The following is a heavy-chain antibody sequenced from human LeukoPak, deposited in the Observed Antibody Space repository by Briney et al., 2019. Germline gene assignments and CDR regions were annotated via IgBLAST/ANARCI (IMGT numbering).Heavy chain of an antibody. V-gene: IGHV3-30*02. CDR3: AKGPSGTVDY. J-gene: IGHJ4*02. Sequence: GGSLRLSCAASRFTFSNYGMHWVRQAPGKGLEWVAFIPYDGTNKYYADSVKGRFTISRDNSKNTLYLQMNSLRAEDTAVYYCAKGPSGTVDYWGQGTLVTVSS. D-gene: IGHD1-1*01. CDR1: RFTFSNYG. CDR2: IPYDGTNK.